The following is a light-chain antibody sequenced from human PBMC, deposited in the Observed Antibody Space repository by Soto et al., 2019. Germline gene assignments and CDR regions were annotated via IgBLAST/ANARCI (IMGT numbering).Light chain of an antibody. J-gene: IGKJ5*01. CDR2: LGS. Sequence: DIVMTQSPLSLPVTPGEPASISCRSSQSLLHSNGYNYLDWYLQKPGQSPQLLIYLGSNRASGVPDRFSGSGSGTDFTLKISRVEGEDVGVYYCMQALQTPHFGQGTRLEIK. CDR1: QSLLHSNGYNY. CDR3: MQALQTPH. V-gene: IGKV2-28*01.